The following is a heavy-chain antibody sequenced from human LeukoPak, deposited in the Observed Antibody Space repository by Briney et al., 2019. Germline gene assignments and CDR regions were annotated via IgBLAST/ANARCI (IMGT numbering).Heavy chain of an antibody. Sequence: SETLSLTCTVSGGSISSYYWSWIRQPAGKGLEWIGRIYTSGSTNYNPSLKSRVTMSVDTSKNQFSLKLSSVTAADTAVYYCAAARLLWFGEFPYYFDYWGQGTLVTVSS. CDR3: AAARLLWFGEFPYYFDY. V-gene: IGHV4-4*07. CDR1: GGSISSYY. J-gene: IGHJ4*02. D-gene: IGHD3-10*01. CDR2: IYTSGST.